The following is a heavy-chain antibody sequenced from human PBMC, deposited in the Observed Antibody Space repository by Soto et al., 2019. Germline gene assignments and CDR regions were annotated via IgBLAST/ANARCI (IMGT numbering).Heavy chain of an antibody. CDR2: ISAYNGNT. D-gene: IGHD6-19*01. CDR1: GYTFTSYG. V-gene: IGHV1-18*04. CDR3: ARNLAVAAHYYYYGMDV. J-gene: IGHJ6*02. Sequence: ASVKVSCKASGYTFTSYGISWVRQAPGQGLEWMGWISAYNGNTNYAQKLQGRVTMTTDTSTSTAYMELRSLRSDDTAVYYCARNLAVAAHYYYYGMDVWGQGTTVTVSS.